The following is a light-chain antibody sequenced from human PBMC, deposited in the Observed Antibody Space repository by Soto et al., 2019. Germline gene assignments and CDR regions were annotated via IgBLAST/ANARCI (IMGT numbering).Light chain of an antibody. CDR3: QQRSNWPIT. Sequence: CXXTQSGSSRYLAWYQQKHGQAPRXXXYDAFNRDTGIPARFSGSVSGTDGTITISSLETEDGIVYYCQQRSNWPITFGQGTRLEIK. CDR1: QSGSSRY. V-gene: IGKV3D-20*02. J-gene: IGKJ5*01. CDR2: DAF.